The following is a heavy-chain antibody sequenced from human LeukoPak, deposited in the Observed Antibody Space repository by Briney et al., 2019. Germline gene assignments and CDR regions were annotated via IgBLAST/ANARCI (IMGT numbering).Heavy chain of an antibody. Sequence: SETLSLTCAVYGGSFSGYYWSWIRQPPGKGLEWIGEINHSGSTNYNPSLKSRVTISVDTSKNQFSLKLSSVTAADTAVYYCASSITMVRGVIILGYWGQGTLVTVSS. D-gene: IGHD3-10*01. CDR3: ASSITMVRGVIILGY. V-gene: IGHV4-34*01. CDR2: INHSGST. CDR1: GGSFSGYY. J-gene: IGHJ4*02.